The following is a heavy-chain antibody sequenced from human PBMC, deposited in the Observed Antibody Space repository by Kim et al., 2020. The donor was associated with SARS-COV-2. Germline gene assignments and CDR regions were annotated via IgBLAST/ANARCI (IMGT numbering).Heavy chain of an antibody. D-gene: IGHD3-9*01. V-gene: IGHV4-34*01. CDR1: GGSFSGYY. CDR3: ARKDILTGYYIPVNAFDI. J-gene: IGHJ3*02. Sequence: SETLSLTCAVYGGSFSGYYWSLIRQPQGKGLEWIGEINHSGSTNYNPSLKSRVTISVDTSKNQFSLKLSSVTAADTAVYYCARKDILTGYYIPVNAFDI. CDR2: INHSGST.